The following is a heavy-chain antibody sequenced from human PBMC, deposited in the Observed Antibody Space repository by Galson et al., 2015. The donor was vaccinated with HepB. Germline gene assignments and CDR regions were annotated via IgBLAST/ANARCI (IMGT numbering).Heavy chain of an antibody. J-gene: IGHJ3*02. CDR1: GFTVSSNY. D-gene: IGHD3-22*01. CDR3: ARDGGLYYDSSGYHSDI. CDR2: IYSGGST. V-gene: IGHV3-53*04. Sequence: SLRLSCAASGFTVSSNYMSWVRQAPGKGLEWVSVIYSGGSTYYADSVKGRFTISRHNSKNTLYLQMNSLRAEDTAVYYCARDGGLYYDSSGYHSDIWGQGTMVTVSS.